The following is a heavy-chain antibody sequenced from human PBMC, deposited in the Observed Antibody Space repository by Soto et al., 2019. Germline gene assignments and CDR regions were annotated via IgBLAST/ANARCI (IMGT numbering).Heavy chain of an antibody. J-gene: IGHJ6*02. CDR3: AKRIAVAGNPYYYYYYGMDV. D-gene: IGHD6-19*01. CDR1: GFTFSSYG. CDR2: ISYDGSNK. V-gene: IGHV3-30*18. Sequence: GGSLRLSCAASGFTFSSYGMHWVRQAPGKGLEWVAVISYDGSNKYYADSVKGRFTISRDNSKNTLYLQMNSLRAEDTAVYYCAKRIAVAGNPYYYYYYGMDVWGQGTTVTAP.